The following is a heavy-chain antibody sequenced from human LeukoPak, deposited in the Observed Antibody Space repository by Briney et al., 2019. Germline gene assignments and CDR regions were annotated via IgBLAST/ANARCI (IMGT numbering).Heavy chain of an antibody. CDR2: IIPIFGTA. D-gene: IGHD2-21*02. J-gene: IGHJ5*02. CDR3: ARRSEPYCGGDCYSNWFDP. V-gene: IGHV1-69*13. Sequence: SVKVSCKASGGTFSSDAISWVRQAPGQGLEWMGGIIPIFGTANYAQKIQGRVTITADESTSTAYMELSSLRSEDTAVYYCARRSEPYCGGDCYSNWFDPWGQGTLVTVSS. CDR1: GGTFSSDA.